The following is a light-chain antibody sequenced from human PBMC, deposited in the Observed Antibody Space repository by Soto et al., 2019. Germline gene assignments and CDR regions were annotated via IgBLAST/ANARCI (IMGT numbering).Light chain of an antibody. J-gene: IGKJ5*01. CDR1: QTISSW. CDR2: DAS. Sequence: IQMSQSPSALSGSVGDRVTITCRASQTISSWLAWYQQKPGKAPKLLIYDASSLESGVPSRFSGSGSGTEFTLTITSLQPEDFATYYCPQLNSYPITFGQGRLLEIK. CDR3: PQLNSYPIT. V-gene: IGKV1-5*01.